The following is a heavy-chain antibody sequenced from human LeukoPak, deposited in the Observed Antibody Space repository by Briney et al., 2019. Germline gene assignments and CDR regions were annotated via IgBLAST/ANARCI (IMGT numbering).Heavy chain of an antibody. CDR2: INPNTGGT. CDR3: ARHMFGIVSTNLGY. V-gene: IGHV1-2*02. Sequence: GSVKVSCKASGYTFTGYHVHWVRRARGQGLEWMGWINPNTGGTNHAQKFQGRVTMTRDTSINTVCMELSSLRSDDTAVYYRARHMFGIVSTNLGYWGRGTLVTVSS. D-gene: IGHD5/OR15-5a*01. CDR1: GYTFTGYH. J-gene: IGHJ4*02.